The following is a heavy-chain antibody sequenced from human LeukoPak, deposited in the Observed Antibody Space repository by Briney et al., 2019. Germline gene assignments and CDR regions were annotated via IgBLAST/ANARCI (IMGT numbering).Heavy chain of an antibody. V-gene: IGHV7-4-1*02. J-gene: IGHJ4*02. D-gene: IGHD4-17*01. CDR1: GYTFTSYA. CDR2: INTNTGNP. Sequence: EASVKVSCKASGYTFTSYAMNWVRQVPGQGLEWVERINTNTGNPTYAQGFTGRFVFSLDTSVSTAYLQISSLKAEDTAVYYCARDPDGDLAYWGQGTLVTVSS. CDR3: ARDPDGDLAY.